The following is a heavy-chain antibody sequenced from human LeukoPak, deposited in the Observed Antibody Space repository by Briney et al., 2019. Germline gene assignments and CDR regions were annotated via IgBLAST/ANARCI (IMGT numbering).Heavy chain of an antibody. D-gene: IGHD1-14*01. CDR3: ARSSNLGTLIDY. V-gene: IGHV1-69*13. CDR1: GGTFSSYA. CDR2: IIPIFGTA. J-gene: IGHJ4*02. Sequence: VKVSCKASGGTFSSYAISWVRQAPGQGLEWMGGIIPIFGTANYAQKLQGRVTITTDESTSTAYMELSSLRSEDTAVYYCARSSNLGTLIDYWGQGTLVTVSS.